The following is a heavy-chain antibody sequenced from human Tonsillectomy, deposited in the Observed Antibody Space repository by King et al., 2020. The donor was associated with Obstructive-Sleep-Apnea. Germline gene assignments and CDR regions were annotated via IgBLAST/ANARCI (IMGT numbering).Heavy chain of an antibody. Sequence: VQLVESGGGLVKPGGSLRLSCAASGFTFSSYSMNWVRQAPGKGLEWVSSISSSRSDISYADSVKGRFTLSRDNAKNPLYLQMNSLRAEDKAVYYCARGGYRGIAVAGTFWFDPWGQGTLVTVSS. CDR3: ARGGYRGIAVAGTFWFDP. J-gene: IGHJ5*02. CDR1: GFTFSSYS. CDR2: ISSSRSDI. D-gene: IGHD6-19*01. V-gene: IGHV3-21*01.